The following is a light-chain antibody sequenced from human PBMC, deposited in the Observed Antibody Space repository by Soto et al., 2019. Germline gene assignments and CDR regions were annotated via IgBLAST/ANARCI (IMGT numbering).Light chain of an antibody. CDR3: ASDTRSTTLV. V-gene: IGLV2-14*01. J-gene: IGLJ2*01. Sequence: QSAMTPPASVSGSPGQSITISCSGTISDIGGYTFVSWYQHHPGKAPKLVIYDVNNRPSGISYRFSVSKSGNTASLTISRLQAEDEADYYCASDTRSTTLVFGGGTKLTVL. CDR2: DVN. CDR1: ISDIGGYTF.